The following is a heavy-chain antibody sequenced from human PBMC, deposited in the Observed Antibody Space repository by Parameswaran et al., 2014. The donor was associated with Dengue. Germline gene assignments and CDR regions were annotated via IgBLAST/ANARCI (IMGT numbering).Heavy chain of an antibody. CDR2: INPSGTSK. V-gene: IGHV1-46*01. CDR3: ASFDYDGGTPMFDY. D-gene: IGHD2-15*01. J-gene: IGHJ4*02. Sequence: WVRQAPGQGLEWMGIINPSGTSKTYAEKFQDRVTITKDTSTSTVYMELSSLRSEDTAVYYCASFDYDGGTPMFDYWGQGTLVTVSS.